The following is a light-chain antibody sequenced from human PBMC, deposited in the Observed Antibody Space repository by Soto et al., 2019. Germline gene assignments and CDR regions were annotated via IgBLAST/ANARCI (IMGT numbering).Light chain of an antibody. J-gene: IGKJ1*01. CDR3: QHRDNWPWT. CDR2: DAS. CDR1: QSVRSN. Sequence: ETVLTQSPATLSLSPGERATLSCRASQSVRSNLAWYQHKPGHAPRLLIYDASNSATGIPGRFSGSGSGTDSTLTISNLEPDDFAVYYCQHRDNWPWTFGQGAKVEIK. V-gene: IGKV3-11*01.